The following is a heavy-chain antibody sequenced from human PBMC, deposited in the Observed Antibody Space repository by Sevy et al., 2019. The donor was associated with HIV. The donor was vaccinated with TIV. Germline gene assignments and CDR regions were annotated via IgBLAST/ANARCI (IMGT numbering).Heavy chain of an antibody. Sequence: GGSLRLSCAASGFTFSPYGMTWVRQAPGKGLEWVSSMSGSGAFTHYADSVKGRYTISRDNSKNILYLQMNSLRAEDTAVYYCARLGGYGETYYYYAMDVWGQGTTVTVS. D-gene: IGHD4-17*01. CDR1: GFTFSPYG. V-gene: IGHV3-23*01. CDR2: MSGSGAFT. J-gene: IGHJ6*02. CDR3: ARLGGYGETYYYYAMDV.